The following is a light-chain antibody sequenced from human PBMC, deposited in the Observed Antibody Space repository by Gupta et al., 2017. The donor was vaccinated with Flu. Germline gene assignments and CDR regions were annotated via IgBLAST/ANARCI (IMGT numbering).Light chain of an antibody. CDR1: QSISSY. CDR2: AAS. V-gene: IGKV1-39*01. CDR3: QQSYSNPLT. Sequence: DIQMTQSPSSLSASVGDRVTITCRASQSISSYLNWYQQKPGKAPKLLIYAASSLQSGVPSRFSGSGSGTDFTLTISSLQPEDFATYYCQQSYSNPLTFDQGTKVEIK. J-gene: IGKJ1*01.